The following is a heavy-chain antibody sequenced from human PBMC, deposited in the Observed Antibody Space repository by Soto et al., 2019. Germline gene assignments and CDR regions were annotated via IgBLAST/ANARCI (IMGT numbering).Heavy chain of an antibody. V-gene: IGHV3-53*04. Sequence: EVQLVESGGGLVQPGGSLRLSCAASGFTVSSNYMSWVRQAPGKGLEWVSVIFTGGSTYYADSVKGRFTISRHSSMNTMYLQMDSLRAEDTAVYYCARDRQSSGWRDAFDIWGQGTMVTVSS. CDR1: GFTVSSNY. D-gene: IGHD6-19*01. CDR3: ARDRQSSGWRDAFDI. J-gene: IGHJ3*02. CDR2: IFTGGST.